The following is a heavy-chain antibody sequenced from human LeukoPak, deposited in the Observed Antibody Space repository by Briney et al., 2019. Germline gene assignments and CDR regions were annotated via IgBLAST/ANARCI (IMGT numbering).Heavy chain of an antibody. J-gene: IGHJ4*02. V-gene: IGHV3-23*01. CDR2: LTGSGDST. CDR3: AREYGSGSYYYDY. Sequence: GGSLRLSCAASGFTFSSYAMSWVRQAPGKGLEWVSALTGSGDSTHYADSVKGRFTISRDNSKNTLYLQMNSLRAEDTAVYFCAREYGSGSYYYDYWGQGTLVTVSS. D-gene: IGHD3-10*01. CDR1: GFTFSSYA.